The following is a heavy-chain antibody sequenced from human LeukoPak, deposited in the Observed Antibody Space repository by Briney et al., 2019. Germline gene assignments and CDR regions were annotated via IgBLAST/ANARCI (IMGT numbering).Heavy chain of an antibody. Sequence: GGSLRLSCAASGFTFSSYSMNWVRQAPGKGLEWVSSISSSSSYIYYADSVKGRFTISRDNSKNTLYLQMNSLRAEDTAIYYCAKDRAWGAFADWGQGTLVTVSS. J-gene: IGHJ4*02. D-gene: IGHD3-16*01. CDR2: ISSSSSYI. V-gene: IGHV3-21*04. CDR1: GFTFSSYS. CDR3: AKDRAWGAFAD.